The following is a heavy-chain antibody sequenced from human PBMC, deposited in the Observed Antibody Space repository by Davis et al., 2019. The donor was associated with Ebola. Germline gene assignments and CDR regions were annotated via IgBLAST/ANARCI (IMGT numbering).Heavy chain of an antibody. CDR3: ARWVAGSSSYFDY. J-gene: IGHJ4*02. CDR1: GYTFTSYA. V-gene: IGHV1-3*01. Sequence: AASVKVSCKASGYTFTSYAMHWVRQAPGQRLEWMGWINAGNGNTKYSQKFQGRVTITRDTSASTAYMELSSLRSEDTAVYYCARWVAGSSSYFDYWGQGTLVTVSP. CDR2: INAGNGNT. D-gene: IGHD2-2*01.